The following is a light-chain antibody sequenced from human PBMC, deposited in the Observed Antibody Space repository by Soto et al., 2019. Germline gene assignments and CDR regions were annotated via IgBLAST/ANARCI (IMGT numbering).Light chain of an antibody. Sequence: QSALTQPRSVSGSPGQSVTISCSGTINDVGGYNSVSWFQHHPGSAPKLIVHSVTQRPSGVPDRFSGSKSGNTASLTISGLQAEDEADYYCCSYAGSYTSYVFGTGTKLTVL. CDR2: SVT. CDR1: INDVGGYNS. CDR3: CSYAGSYTSYV. V-gene: IGLV2-11*01. J-gene: IGLJ1*01.